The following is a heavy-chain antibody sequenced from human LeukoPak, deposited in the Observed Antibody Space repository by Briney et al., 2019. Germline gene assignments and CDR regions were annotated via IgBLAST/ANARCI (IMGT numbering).Heavy chain of an antibody. D-gene: IGHD3-10*01. CDR3: ARDSQAPMVRGVTHYFDY. J-gene: IGHJ4*02. CDR2: IKQDGREK. CDR1: GFTLSSYW. V-gene: IGHV3-7*01. Sequence: GGSLRLSCAASGFTLSSYWMSSVRQAPGKGLEWVANIKQDGREKFYVESVKGRFTISRDNAKNSLYLQMNSLRAEDTAVYYCARDSQAPMVRGVTHYFDYWGQGTPVTVSS.